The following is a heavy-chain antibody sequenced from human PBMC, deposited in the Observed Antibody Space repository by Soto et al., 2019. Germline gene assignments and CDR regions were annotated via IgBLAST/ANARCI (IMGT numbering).Heavy chain of an antibody. CDR3: ARDNCSGGSCYPTNWFDP. CDR1: GVSISSGDYY. D-gene: IGHD2-15*01. CDR2: IYYSENT. Sequence: PSETLSLTCTVSGVSISSGDYYWSWIRQPPGKGLEWIGYIYYSENTYSNPSLKSRVAISGDTSKNQFSLKLSSVTAADTAVYYCARDNCSGGSCYPTNWFDPWGKGTLVTVYS. V-gene: IGHV4-30-4*01. J-gene: IGHJ5*02.